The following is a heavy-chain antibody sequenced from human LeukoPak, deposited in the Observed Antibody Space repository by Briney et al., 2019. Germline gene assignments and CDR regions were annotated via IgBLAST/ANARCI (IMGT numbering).Heavy chain of an antibody. D-gene: IGHD2-2*02. CDR3: ARGGCGTSCYTYWFDP. CDR1: GYTFTGYY. Sequence: ASVKVSCKASGYTFTGYYMHWVRQAPGQGLEWMGWINPNSGGTNYAQKFQGRVTMTRDTSISTAYMELSRLRSDDTAVYYCARGGCGTSCYTYWFDPWGQGTLVTVSS. J-gene: IGHJ5*02. CDR2: INPNSGGT. V-gene: IGHV1-2*02.